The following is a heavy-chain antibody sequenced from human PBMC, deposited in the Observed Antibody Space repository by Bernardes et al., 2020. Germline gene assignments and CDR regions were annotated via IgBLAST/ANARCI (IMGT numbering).Heavy chain of an antibody. V-gene: IGHV1-18*04. Sequence: ASVKVSCKASGYTFTGYYMHWVRQAPGQGLEWMGWINPNSGNTNYAQKLQGRVTMTTDTSTSTAYMELRSLRSDDTAVYYCARDGGDYVFGDRYYYGMDVWGQGTTVTVSS. CDR2: INPNSGNT. D-gene: IGHD4-17*01. CDR3: ARDGGDYVFGDRYYYGMDV. J-gene: IGHJ6*02. CDR1: GYTFTGYY.